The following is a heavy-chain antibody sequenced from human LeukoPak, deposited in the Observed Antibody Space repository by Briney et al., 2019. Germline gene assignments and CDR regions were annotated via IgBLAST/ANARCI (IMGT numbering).Heavy chain of an antibody. J-gene: IGHJ4*02. CDR1: GFTFTTYW. CDR3: ARSVDTAMVTPDY. D-gene: IGHD5-18*01. Sequence: PGGSLRLSCAASGFTFTTYWMHWVRQAPGKGLVWVSHINSDGSITSYADSVKGRFTISRDNAKNTLYLQMNSLRAEDTAVYYCARSVDTAMVTPDYWGQGTLVTVSS. V-gene: IGHV3-74*01. CDR2: INSDGSIT.